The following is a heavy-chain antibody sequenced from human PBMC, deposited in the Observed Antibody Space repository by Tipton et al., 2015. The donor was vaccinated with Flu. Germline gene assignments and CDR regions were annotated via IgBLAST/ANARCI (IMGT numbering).Heavy chain of an antibody. J-gene: IGHJ6*03. V-gene: IGHV4-39*01. CDR1: SGSIRSTNYF. D-gene: IGHD7-27*01. CDR2: IYPSGTT. CDR3: ARFFSPNRGRWYMDV. Sequence: TLSLTCTVSSGSIRSTNYFCAWIRQPPGKRLELIGSIYPSGTTYYNPSLKSRVTISVDTSKSQFSLMLRSVTAADTAVYYCARFFSPNRGRWYMDVWGKGTTVTVSS.